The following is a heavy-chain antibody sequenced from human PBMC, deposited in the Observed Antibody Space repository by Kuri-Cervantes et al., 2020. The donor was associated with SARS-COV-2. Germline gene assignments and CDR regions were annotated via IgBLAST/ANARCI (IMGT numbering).Heavy chain of an antibody. D-gene: IGHD3-10*01. Sequence: SETLSLTCTGSGCTISSYYWSWIRQPPGKGLEWIGYIYYSGSTNYNTSLKSRVTITVDTSKNQFSLKLSSVTAADTAVYYCARGHTDYYVSGSHSDYYHYYGMDVWGQGTPVTVSS. CDR2: IYYSGST. J-gene: IGHJ6*02. CDR3: ARGHTDYYVSGSHSDYYHYYGMDV. CDR1: GCTISSYY. V-gene: IGHV4-59*01.